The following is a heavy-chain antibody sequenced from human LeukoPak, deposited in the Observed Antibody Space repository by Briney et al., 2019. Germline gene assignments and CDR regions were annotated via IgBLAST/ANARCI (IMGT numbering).Heavy chain of an antibody. J-gene: IGHJ4*02. V-gene: IGHV3-30*02. Sequence: GGSLRLSCAASGFTFRSYGMHWVRQAPGKGLEWVAFIRYDGSNKYYADSVKGRFTISRDNSKDTLYLQMNSLRTEDTAVYYCTTKGYTYASYWGQGTLVTVSS. CDR1: GFTFRSYG. CDR3: TTKGYTYASY. CDR2: IRYDGSNK. D-gene: IGHD5-18*01.